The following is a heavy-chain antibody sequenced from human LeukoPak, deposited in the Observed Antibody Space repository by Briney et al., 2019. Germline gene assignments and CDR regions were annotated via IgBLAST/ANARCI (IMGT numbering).Heavy chain of an antibody. Sequence: ASVKVSCKASGYTFTSYGISWVRQAPGQGLEWMGWISAYNGNTNYAQKLQGRVTMTTDTSTSTAYMELSRLRSDDTAVYYCARDRDSSGYYAFDIWGQGTMVTVSS. CDR3: ARDRDSSGYYAFDI. V-gene: IGHV1-18*01. CDR2: ISAYNGNT. CDR1: GYTFTSYG. J-gene: IGHJ3*02. D-gene: IGHD3-22*01.